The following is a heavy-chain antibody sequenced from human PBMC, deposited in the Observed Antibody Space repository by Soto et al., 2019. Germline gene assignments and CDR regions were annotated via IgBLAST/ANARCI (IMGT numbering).Heavy chain of an antibody. CDR1: GGSISGSSYY. CDR3: ARALQGYCSTTSCSNYYYYYYMDV. J-gene: IGHJ6*03. Sequence: PSETLSLTCTVPGGSISGSSYYWGWIRQPPGKGLEWIGSIYYSGSTYYNPSLKSRVTISVDTSKNQFSLKLSSVTAADTAVYYCARALQGYCSTTSCSNYYYYYYMDVWGKGTTVTVSS. D-gene: IGHD2-2*01. CDR2: IYYSGST. V-gene: IGHV4-39*01.